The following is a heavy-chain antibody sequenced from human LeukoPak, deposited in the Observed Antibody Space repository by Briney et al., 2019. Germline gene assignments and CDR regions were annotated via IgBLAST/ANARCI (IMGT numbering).Heavy chain of an antibody. CDR2: INWNGGST. Sequence: GGSLRLSCVASGFTFSNYAMNWVRQAPGKGLEWVSGINWNGGSTGYADSVKGRFTISRDNAKNSLYLQMNSLRAEDTALYYCARGYSSSSVFDYWGQGTLVTVSS. CDR1: GFTFSNYA. D-gene: IGHD6-6*01. J-gene: IGHJ4*02. V-gene: IGHV3-20*04. CDR3: ARGYSSSSVFDY.